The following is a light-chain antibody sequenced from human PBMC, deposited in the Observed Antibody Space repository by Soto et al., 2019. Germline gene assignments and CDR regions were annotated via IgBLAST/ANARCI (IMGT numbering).Light chain of an antibody. CDR2: GAS. CDR3: QQYDSSPRT. V-gene: IGKV3-20*01. J-gene: IGKJ1*01. Sequence: IVLTQSPGTLSLSPGERATLCCRASQSVSSRSLAWYQQKPDQAPRLLISGASSRAADIPDRFSGSGSGTDFTLTINRLEPEDFAVYYCQQYDSSPRTFGQGTKVDIK. CDR1: QSVSSRS.